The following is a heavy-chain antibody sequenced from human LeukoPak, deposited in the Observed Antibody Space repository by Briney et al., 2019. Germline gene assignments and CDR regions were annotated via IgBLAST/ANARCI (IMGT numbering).Heavy chain of an antibody. CDR2: ISSSSNYI. CDR1: GFTFSAYN. CDR3: ARERGGQDWDFDL. V-gene: IGHV3-21*01. Sequence: GGSLRLSCAASGFTFSAYNMNWVRQAPGKGLEWVSCISSSSNYIYYADSVKGRLTISRDNAKNSLYLQMNSLRVEDTAVYYCARERGGQDWDFDLWGRGTLVTVSS. D-gene: IGHD3-10*01. J-gene: IGHJ2*01.